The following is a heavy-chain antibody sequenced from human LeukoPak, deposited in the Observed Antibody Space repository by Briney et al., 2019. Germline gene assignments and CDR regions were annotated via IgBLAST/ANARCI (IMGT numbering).Heavy chain of an antibody. D-gene: IGHD6-19*01. V-gene: IGHV3-30-3*01. CDR3: ARDPTAVSNLPSYYFDY. CDR1: GFTFSSYA. Sequence: GGSLRLSCAASGFTFSSYAMHWVRQAPGKGLEWVAVISYDRSITYHADSVKGRFTLSCDNSKNTLYLQMNSLSPEDTAVYYCARDPTAVSNLPSYYFDYWGQGTLVTVSS. CDR2: ISYDRSIT. J-gene: IGHJ4*02.